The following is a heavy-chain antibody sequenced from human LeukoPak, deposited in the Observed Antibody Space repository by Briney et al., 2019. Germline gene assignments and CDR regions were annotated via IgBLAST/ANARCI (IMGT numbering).Heavy chain of an antibody. CDR1: GYTFTGYY. J-gene: IGHJ4*02. V-gene: IGHV1-2*04. CDR2: INPNSGGT. Sequence: ASVKVSCKASGYTFTGYYMHWVRQAPGQGLEWMGWINPNSGGTNYAQKFQGWVTMTRDTSISTAYMEPSRLRSDDTAVYYCARAYSGYDSYYFDYWGQGTLVTVSS. CDR3: ARAYSGYDSYYFDY. D-gene: IGHD5-12*01.